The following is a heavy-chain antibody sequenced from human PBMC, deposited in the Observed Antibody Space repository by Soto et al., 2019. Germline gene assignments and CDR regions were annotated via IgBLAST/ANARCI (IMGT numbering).Heavy chain of an antibody. J-gene: IGHJ5*02. CDR3: ARDMHAGFTHCFDP. CDR1: GGSITSYH. CDR2: TAYTGNT. Sequence: QVHLLESGPGLVKPSETLSLTCVVSGGSITSYHWSWIRPFPGKGLAWSAYTAYTGNTNYTPSLKSRVTISMDTSKNQMSLKLDSMTAADTAVYYCARDMHAGFTHCFDPWGQGTLVTVSS. D-gene: IGHD2-8*01. V-gene: IGHV4-59*01.